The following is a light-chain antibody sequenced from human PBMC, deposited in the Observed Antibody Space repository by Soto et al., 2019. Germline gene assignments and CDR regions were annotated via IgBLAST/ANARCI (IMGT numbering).Light chain of an antibody. CDR1: QTISKF. CDR2: TTS. V-gene: IGKV1-39*01. CDR3: QQSYITPRT. J-gene: IGKJ1*01. Sequence: DIPMTQSPSSLSASVGDRVTITCRTSQTISKFLNWYQHKPGTATTLLIYTTSNSQSGVPSRFSGSGSGTDFTLTISSLEREDFATYYCQQSYITPRTFGQGNKVEIK.